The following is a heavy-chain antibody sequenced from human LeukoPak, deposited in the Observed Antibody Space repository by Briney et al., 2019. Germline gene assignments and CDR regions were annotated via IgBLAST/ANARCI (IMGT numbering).Heavy chain of an antibody. CDR3: ARYKYSASSRSPLAT. CDR2: INPKNGGT. CDR1: GYTFTDYY. V-gene: IGHV1-2*02. Sequence: ASVKVSCKASGYTFTDYYIHWVRQAPGQRPEWMGWINPKNGGTNYAPKFKGRFSMTRDTSISTIFMQATSLRSDDTAVYYCARYKYSASSRSPLATWGQGTMVTVSS. J-gene: IGHJ3*02. D-gene: IGHD3-10*01.